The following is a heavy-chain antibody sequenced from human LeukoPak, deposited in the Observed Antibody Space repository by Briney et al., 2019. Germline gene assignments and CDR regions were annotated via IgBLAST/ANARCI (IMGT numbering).Heavy chain of an antibody. CDR1: GFTFNSCA. V-gene: IGHV3-23*01. CDR3: AKNGDRGAYCSGGSCYPYYYYYMDV. D-gene: IGHD2-15*01. CDR2: ISGSEDST. Sequence: GGSLRLSCAASGFTFNSCAMSWVRLAPGKGLEWVSAISGSEDSTHYADSVKGRFTISRDKSKNTLYLQMNSLRAEDTAVYYCAKNGDRGAYCSGGSCYPYYYYYMDVWGKGTTVTISS. J-gene: IGHJ6*03.